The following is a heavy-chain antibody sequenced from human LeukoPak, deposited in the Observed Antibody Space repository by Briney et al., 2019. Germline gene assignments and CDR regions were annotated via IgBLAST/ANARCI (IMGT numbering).Heavy chain of an antibody. J-gene: IGHJ4*02. Sequence: GGSLRLSCAASGFPFSSYSMHWVRQAPGNGLEWVAVISNDGSHKYYADSAKGRLIISRDNSKNTLSLQMNTLRPDDTAVFYCARDPNRLADYGGDYFDHWGQATLVTVSS. D-gene: IGHD4-23*01. CDR2: ISNDGSHK. V-gene: IGHV3-30*04. CDR1: GFPFSSYS. CDR3: ARDPNRLADYGGDYFDH.